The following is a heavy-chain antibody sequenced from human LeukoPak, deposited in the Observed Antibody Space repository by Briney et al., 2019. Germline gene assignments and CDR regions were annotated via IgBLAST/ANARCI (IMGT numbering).Heavy chain of an antibody. D-gene: IGHD2-8*02. CDR3: ARELTGHYFDY. CDR1: GFTFSGFG. Sequence: GGSLRLSRAASGFTFSGFGMHWVRQAPGKGLEWVAVIWYDGSNKYYADSVKGRFTISRDNAKNSLYLQMNSLRAEDTAVYYCARELTGHYFDYWGQGTLVTVSS. CDR2: IWYDGSNK. J-gene: IGHJ4*02. V-gene: IGHV3-33*01.